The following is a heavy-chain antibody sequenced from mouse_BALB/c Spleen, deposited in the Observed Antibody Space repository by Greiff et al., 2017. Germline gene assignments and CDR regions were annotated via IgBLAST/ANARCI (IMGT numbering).Heavy chain of an antibody. CDR3: ARGGTTATFAY. CDR1: GYTFTDYN. D-gene: IGHD1-2*01. CDR2: IYPYNGGT. J-gene: IGHJ3*01. V-gene: IGHV1S29*02. Sequence: EVQLQESGPELVKPGASVKISCKASGYTFTDYNMHWVKQSHGKSLEWIGYIYPYNGGTGYNQKFKSKATLTVDNSSSTAYMELRSLTSEDSAVYYCARGGTTATFAYWGQGTLVTVSA.